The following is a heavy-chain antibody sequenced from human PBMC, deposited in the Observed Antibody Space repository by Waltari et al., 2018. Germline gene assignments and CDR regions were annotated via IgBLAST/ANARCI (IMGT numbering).Heavy chain of an antibody. V-gene: IGHV3-7*01. CDR2: IKKDGSTK. D-gene: IGHD4-17*01. J-gene: IGHJ4*02. Sequence: EVQVVESGGDLVQPGGSLRLSCAASGFTFSDYWMGWVRQAPGKGLEWVANIKKDGSTKYYVDSVKGRFTISRDNAKDPLFLQMNSLRAEDTAVYYCARHGDFCFDFWGQGIVVTVSS. CDR1: GFTFSDYW. CDR3: ARHGDFCFDF.